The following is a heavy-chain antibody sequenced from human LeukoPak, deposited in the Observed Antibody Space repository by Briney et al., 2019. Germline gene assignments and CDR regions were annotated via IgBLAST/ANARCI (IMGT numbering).Heavy chain of an antibody. CDR3: ARVMSGVGYSYGLYFDY. D-gene: IGHD5-18*01. J-gene: IGHJ4*02. Sequence: SETLSLTCTVSGGSISSGGYYWSWIRQHPGKGLEWIGYIYYSGSTYYNLSLKSRVTISVDTSKNQFSLKLSSVTAADTAVYYCARVMSGVGYSYGLYFDYWGQGTLVTVSS. CDR2: IYYSGST. V-gene: IGHV4-31*03. CDR1: GGSISSGGYY.